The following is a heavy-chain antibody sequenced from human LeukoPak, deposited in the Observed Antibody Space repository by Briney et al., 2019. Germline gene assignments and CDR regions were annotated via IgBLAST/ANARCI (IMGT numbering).Heavy chain of an antibody. CDR2: IYYSGST. CDR1: GGSISSYY. V-gene: IGHV4-59*01. Sequence: PSETLSLTCTVSGGSISSYYWSWIRQPPGKGLEWIGYIYYSGSTNYNPSLKSRVTISVDTSKNQFSLKLSSVTAADTAVYYCARDRGGKGVDYYYMDVWGKGTTVTISS. CDR3: ARDRGGKGVDYYYMDV. D-gene: IGHD3-10*01. J-gene: IGHJ6*03.